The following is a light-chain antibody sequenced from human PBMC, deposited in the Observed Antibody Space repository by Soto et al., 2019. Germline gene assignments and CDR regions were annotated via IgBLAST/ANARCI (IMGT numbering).Light chain of an antibody. CDR3: QEDNKWPHT. V-gene: IGKV3-15*01. CDR2: DAS. CDR1: ESVSSN. Sequence: EIVMTQSPATLSVSPGERATLSCRASESVSSNLAWYQQKPGQAPSLLIYDASTRATAMPARFSGSGSGTEFTLTISRLQSEDFAVYQCQEDNKWPHTFGQGTKLEIK. J-gene: IGKJ2*01.